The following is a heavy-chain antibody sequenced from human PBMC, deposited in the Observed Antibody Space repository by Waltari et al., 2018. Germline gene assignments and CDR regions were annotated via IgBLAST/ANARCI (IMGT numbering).Heavy chain of an antibody. CDR2: INTDGSTT. Sequence: EVQLVESGGGLVQPGGSLRLSCAASGFTFSSYWMHWVRQAPGKGLVWVSDINTDGSTTNYAGSVKGRFTSSRDNAKNKLYLQMDSLRAEETAVYYWVIGAQHVSNWYASEYFKHGGQGTLVTVSS. CDR1: GFTFSSYW. V-gene: IGHV3-74*01. D-gene: IGHD6-13*01. CDR3: VIGAQHVSNWYASEYFKH. J-gene: IGHJ1*01.